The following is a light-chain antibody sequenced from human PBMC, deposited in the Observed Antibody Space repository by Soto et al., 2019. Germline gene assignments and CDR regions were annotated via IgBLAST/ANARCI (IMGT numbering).Light chain of an antibody. Sequence: QSALTQPRSVSGSPGQSVTISCTGTSSDVGGYNYVSWYQQHPGRAPKLLIYHVNTRPSGISNRFSGSKSGDTASLTISGLQAEDEADYYCSSYTTKSTVPVIFGGGTQLTV. CDR3: SSYTTKSTVPVI. CDR2: HVN. J-gene: IGLJ2*01. V-gene: IGLV2-14*03. CDR1: SSDVGGYNY.